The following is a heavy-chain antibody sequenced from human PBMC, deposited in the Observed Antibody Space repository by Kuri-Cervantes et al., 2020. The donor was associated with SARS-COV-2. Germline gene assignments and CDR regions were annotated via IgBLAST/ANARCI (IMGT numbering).Heavy chain of an antibody. V-gene: IGHV3-23*01. CDR2: ISGSGGST. CDR1: GFTFSSYA. J-gene: IGHJ3*02. Sequence: GGSLRLSCAASGFTFSSYAMSWVRQAPGKGLEWVSAISGSGGSTYYADSVKGRFTISRDNSKNTLYLQMNSLRAEDTAVYYCARSRGGGYCSSTSCHAGFDAFDIWGQGTMVTVSS. D-gene: IGHD2-2*01. CDR3: ARSRGGGYCSSTSCHAGFDAFDI.